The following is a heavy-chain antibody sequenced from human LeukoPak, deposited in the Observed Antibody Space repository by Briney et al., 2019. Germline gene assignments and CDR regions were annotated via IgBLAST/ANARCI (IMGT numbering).Heavy chain of an antibody. V-gene: IGHV4-39*01. CDR3: ARGVWIYSY. Sequence: SETLSLTCTVSGGSISSSYYWGWIRQPPGKGLEWMGSIYYSGSTYYNPSLKSRVTVSVDTSKNQFSLKVTSVTAADTAVYYCARGVWIYSYWGQGTLVTVS. CDR1: GGSISSSYY. D-gene: IGHD5-12*01. CDR2: IYYSGST. J-gene: IGHJ4*02.